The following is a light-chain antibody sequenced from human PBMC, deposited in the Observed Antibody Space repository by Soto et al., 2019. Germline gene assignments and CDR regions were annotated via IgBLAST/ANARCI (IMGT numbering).Light chain of an antibody. V-gene: IGKV1-13*02. Sequence: AIQVTQSPSSLSESVGDRVTITCRASQDIRGALAWYQQKPGKAPKLLIYDVSTVQSGVPSRFSGRGSGTEFTLTITSLQPEDFATYYCQQFNIYPITFGQGTRLDI. CDR3: QQFNIYPIT. J-gene: IGKJ5*01. CDR2: DVS. CDR1: QDIRGA.